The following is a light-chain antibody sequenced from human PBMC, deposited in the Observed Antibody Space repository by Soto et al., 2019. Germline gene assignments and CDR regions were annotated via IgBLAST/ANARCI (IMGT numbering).Light chain of an antibody. Sequence: VFTQPRSGFSVPRQKVPHPRSGRTPKHGNNYVSWYQQFPGAAPKLLIFENNKRPSGIPDRFSGSKSGTSATLVITGLQTGDEAIYYCGTWDVSRSAPHVFGTGTKVTVL. J-gene: IGLJ1*01. CDR1: TPKHGNNY. V-gene: IGLV1-51*02. CDR2: ENN. CDR3: GTWDVSRSAPHV.